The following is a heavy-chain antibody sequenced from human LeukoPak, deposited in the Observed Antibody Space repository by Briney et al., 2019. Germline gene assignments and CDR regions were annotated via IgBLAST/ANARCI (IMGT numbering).Heavy chain of an antibody. D-gene: IGHD3-10*01. CDR3: ARKTYYYDSGSYSKSYYFDY. CDR1: GFSFSDFY. CDR2: NSSSNTDT. J-gene: IGHJ4*02. V-gene: IGHV3-11*06. Sequence: GGSLRLSCAASGFSFSDFYMSWIRQAPGKGLEWLSDNSSSNTDTNYADSVKGRFTISRDNAKNSLFLQLNSLRAEDTAVYYCARKTYYYDSGSYSKSYYFDYWGQGTLVTVSS.